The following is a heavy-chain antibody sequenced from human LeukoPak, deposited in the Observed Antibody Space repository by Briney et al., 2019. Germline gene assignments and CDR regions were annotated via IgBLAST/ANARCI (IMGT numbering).Heavy chain of an antibody. J-gene: IGHJ6*02. CDR3: ARSDIVVVPAAIGWYYGMDV. CDR2: ISAYNGNT. D-gene: IGHD2-2*02. V-gene: IGHV1-18*04. Sequence: GASVKVSCKASGYTFTSYYMHWVRQAPGQGLEWMGWISAYNGNTNYAQKLQGRVTMTTDTSTSTAYMELRSLRSDDTAVYYCARSDIVVVPAAIGWYYGMDVWGQGTTVTVSS. CDR1: GYTFTSYY.